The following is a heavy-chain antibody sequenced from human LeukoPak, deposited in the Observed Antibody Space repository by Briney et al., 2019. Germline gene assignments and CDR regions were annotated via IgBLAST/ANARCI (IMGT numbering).Heavy chain of an antibody. V-gene: IGHV1-2*02. CDR1: GFTFTSPA. Sequence: GASAKVSCKASGFTFTSPAMHWGPDAPGQGLGWMGWINPNSGGTNYAQKFQGRVTMTRDTSISTAYMELSRLRSDDTAVYYCARISGGSDFDYWGQGTLVTVSS. CDR2: INPNSGGT. CDR3: ARISGGSDFDY. D-gene: IGHD2-15*01. J-gene: IGHJ4*02.